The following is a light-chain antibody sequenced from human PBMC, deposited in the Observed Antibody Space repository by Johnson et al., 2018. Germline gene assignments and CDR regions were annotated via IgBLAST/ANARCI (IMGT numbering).Light chain of an antibody. V-gene: IGLV1-51*02. J-gene: IGLJ2*01. CDR2: ENN. CDR3: GTWDSSLSAGKL. CDR1: SSNIGNNY. Sequence: QSVLTQPPSVSAAPGQKVTISCSGSSSNIGNNYVSWYQQLPGTAPKLLIYENNKRPSGIPDRFSGSKSGTSATLGITGLQTGDEADYYCGTWDSSLSAGKLFG.